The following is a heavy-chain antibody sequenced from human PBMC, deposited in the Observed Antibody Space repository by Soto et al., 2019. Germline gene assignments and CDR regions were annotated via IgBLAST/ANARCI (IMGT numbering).Heavy chain of an antibody. J-gene: IGHJ6*04. Sequence: SETLSLTCSVSGESISNFYWSWIRQSAGTGLEWIGHVHVSRGTDYNAPLQSRVSMSVDTSSNQVYLQLRSLTAADTAIYYCARDRYECYPGFGLDIWGGGTTVTVSS. CDR2: VHVSRGT. D-gene: IGHD2-2*01. CDR1: GESISNFY. V-gene: IGHV4-4*07. CDR3: ARDRYECYPGFGLDI.